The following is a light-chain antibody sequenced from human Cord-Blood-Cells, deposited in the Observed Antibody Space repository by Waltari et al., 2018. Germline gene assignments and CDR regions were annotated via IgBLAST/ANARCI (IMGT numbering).Light chain of an antibody. J-gene: IGKJ4*01. V-gene: IGKV1-39*01. CDR1: QSISSY. Sequence: DIQMTQSPSSLPASVGDRVTITCRASQSISSYLNWYKQKPGKAPKLLIYAASSLQSGVPSRFSGSGSGTDFTLTISSLQPEDFATYYCQQSYSTPLTFGGGTKVEIK. CDR3: QQSYSTPLT. CDR2: AAS.